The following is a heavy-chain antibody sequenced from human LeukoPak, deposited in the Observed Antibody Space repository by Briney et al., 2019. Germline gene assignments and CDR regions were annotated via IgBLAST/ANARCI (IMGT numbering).Heavy chain of an antibody. CDR1: GYTFTAYY. CDR2: INPNSGGT. V-gene: IGHV1-2*02. CDR3: ATDRADYYDSSGYCV. D-gene: IGHD3-22*01. Sequence: ASVKVSCKASGYTFTAYYMHWVRQAPGQGLDWMGGINPNSGGTNYAQKFQRRVTMTRDTSISTAYMELSRLRSDDTAVYYCATDRADYYDSSGYCVWGQGTLVTVSS. J-gene: IGHJ4*02.